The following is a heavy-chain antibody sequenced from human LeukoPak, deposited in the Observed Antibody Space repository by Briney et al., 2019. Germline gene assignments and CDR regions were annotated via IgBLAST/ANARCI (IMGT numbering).Heavy chain of an antibody. D-gene: IGHD4-11*01. CDR1: GGSISSYY. CDR2: IYTSGST. V-gene: IGHV4-4*07. J-gene: IGHJ5*02. Sequence: PSETLSLTCTVSGGSISSYYWSWIRQPAGKGLEWIGRIYTSGSTNYNPSLKSRVTMSVDTSKNQFSLKLSSVAAADTAVYYCASGGYDSSWFDPWGQGNLVTVSS. CDR3: ASGGYDSSWFDP.